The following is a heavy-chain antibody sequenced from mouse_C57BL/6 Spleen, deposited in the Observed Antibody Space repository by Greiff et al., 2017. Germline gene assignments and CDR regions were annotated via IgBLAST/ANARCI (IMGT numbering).Heavy chain of an antibody. J-gene: IGHJ1*03. CDR3: ASDYYGSSHWYFDV. CDR1: GYTFTSYW. V-gene: IGHV1-64*01. Sequence: VQLQQPGAELVKPGASVKLSCKASGYTFTSYWMHWVKQRPGQGLEWIGMIHPNSGSTNYNEKFKSKATLTVDKSSSTAYMQLSSLTSEDSAVYYGASDYYGSSHWYFDVWGTGTTVTVSS. D-gene: IGHD1-1*01. CDR2: IHPNSGST.